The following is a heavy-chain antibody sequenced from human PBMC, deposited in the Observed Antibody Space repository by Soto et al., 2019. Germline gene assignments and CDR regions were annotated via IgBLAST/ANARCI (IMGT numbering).Heavy chain of an antibody. J-gene: IGHJ4*02. Sequence: SETLSLTSTVSVGSVTREEDYWTWIRQSPGKGLEWIGYISNSGSTGYNPSLKTRLSMSVDRSKNQFTLRLTPVNGGDTGGQFFATERGSPFSYFDPWGQGTQVPV. CDR2: ISNSGST. CDR3: ATERGSPFSYFDP. CDR1: VGSVTREEDY. V-gene: IGHV4-30-4*01. D-gene: IGHD3-16*01.